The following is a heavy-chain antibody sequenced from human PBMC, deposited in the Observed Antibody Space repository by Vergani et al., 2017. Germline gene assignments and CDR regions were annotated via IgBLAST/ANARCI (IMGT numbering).Heavy chain of an antibody. D-gene: IGHD3-22*01. CDR2: SYYSGST. J-gene: IGHJ4*02. V-gene: IGHV4-30-4*01. CDR3: ARAESGPYDDDSI. Sequence: QVQLQESGPGLVKPSQTLSLTCTVSGCSISSGDYYWSWIPQPPGKGLEWIGYSYYSGSTYYNPSLKSRVTISVDTSKNQFSLKLSSVTAADTAVYYCARAESGPYDDDSIGGQGTLVTVSS. CDR1: GCSISSGDYY.